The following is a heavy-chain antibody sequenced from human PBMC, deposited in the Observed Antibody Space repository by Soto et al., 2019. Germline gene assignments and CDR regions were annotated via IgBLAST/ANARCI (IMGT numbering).Heavy chain of an antibody. CDR2: MYHSWST. D-gene: IGHD4-17*01. J-gene: IGHJ4*02. V-gene: IGHV4-30-2*01. Sequence: SETLSLTCAVSGGSISSGGYSWSWIRQPPGKGLEWIGYMYHSWSTYYNPSLKSRVTISIDRSKNQFSLKLSSVTAADTAVYYCARAMTTVTTIDYWGQGTLVTVSS. CDR3: ARAMTTVTTIDY. CDR1: GGSISSGGYS.